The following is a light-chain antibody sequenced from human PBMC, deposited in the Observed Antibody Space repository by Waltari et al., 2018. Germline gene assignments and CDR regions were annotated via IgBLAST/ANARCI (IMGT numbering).Light chain of an antibody. J-gene: IGKJ1*01. V-gene: IGKV3-20*01. CDR1: QSVSKY. Sequence: IVLTQSPGTLSLSPGERSTLSCCASQSVSKYLAWYQQNPGQAPRLLIYETSIRATGVPDRFSGSGSGTDFSLTISRLEPEDFAVYYCQKYGRLPATFGQGTKVEIK. CDR3: QKYGRLPAT. CDR2: ETS.